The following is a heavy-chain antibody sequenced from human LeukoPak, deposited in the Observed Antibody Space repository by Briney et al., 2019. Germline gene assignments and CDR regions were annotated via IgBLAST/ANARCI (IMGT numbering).Heavy chain of an antibody. Sequence: PGRSLRLSCAASGFTFSSYAMHWVRQAPGKGLEWVAVISYDGSNKYYADSVKGRFTISRDNSKNTLYLQMNSLRAEDTAVYYCAKDRVVVPAAIHYWGQGTLVTVSS. D-gene: IGHD2-2*02. CDR3: AKDRVVVPAAIHY. CDR2: ISYDGSNK. V-gene: IGHV3-30-3*01. CDR1: GFTFSSYA. J-gene: IGHJ4*02.